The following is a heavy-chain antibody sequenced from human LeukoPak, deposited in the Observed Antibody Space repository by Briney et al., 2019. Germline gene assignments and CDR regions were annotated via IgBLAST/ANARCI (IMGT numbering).Heavy chain of an antibody. CDR3: ARDLGYCSGGSCRDY. D-gene: IGHD2-15*01. CDR2: INPNSGGT. CDR1: GYTFTGYY. V-gene: IGHV1-2*02. Sequence: ASVNVSCNASGYTFTGYYMHWVRLAPAQGHELMGWINPNSGGTNYAQKFQGRVTMTRDTSISTAYMELSRLRSDDTAVYYCARDLGYCSGGSCRDYWGQGTLVTVSS. J-gene: IGHJ4*02.